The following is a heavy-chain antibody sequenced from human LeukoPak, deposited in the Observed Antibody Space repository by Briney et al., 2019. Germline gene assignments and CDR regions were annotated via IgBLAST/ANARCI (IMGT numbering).Heavy chain of an antibody. J-gene: IGHJ6*02. V-gene: IGHV1-18*01. CDR3: ARDYYDCSGDMDYYYYGMDV. Sequence: GNTNYAQKLQGRVTMTTDTSTSTAYMELRSLRSDDTAVYYCARDYYDCSGDMDYYYYGMDVWGQGTTVTVSS. CDR2: GNT. D-gene: IGHD3-22*01.